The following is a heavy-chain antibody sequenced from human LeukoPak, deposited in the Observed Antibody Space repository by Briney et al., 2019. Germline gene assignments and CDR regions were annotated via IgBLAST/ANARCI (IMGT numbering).Heavy chain of an antibody. CDR3: AKDRVSY. Sequence: GGSLRLSCAASGFTFSNHWMHWARQAPGKGLEWVSAISGSGGSTYYADSVKGRFTISRDNSKNTLYLQMNSLRAEDTAVYYCAKDRVSYWGQGTLVTVSP. CDR2: ISGSGGST. D-gene: IGHD5/OR15-5a*01. V-gene: IGHV3-23*01. CDR1: GFTFSNHW. J-gene: IGHJ4*02.